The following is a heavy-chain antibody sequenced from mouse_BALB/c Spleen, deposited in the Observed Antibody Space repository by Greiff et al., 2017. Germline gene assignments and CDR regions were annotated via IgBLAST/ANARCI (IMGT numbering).Heavy chain of an antibody. V-gene: IGHV1-5*01. CDR2: IYPGNSDT. D-gene: IGHD1-1*01. J-gene: IGHJ4*01. CDR3: ARSLYYGSSYDAMDY. Sequence: VQLQQSGTVLARPGASVKMSCKASGYSFTSYWMHWVKQRPGQGLEWIGAIYPGNSDTSYNQKFKGKAKLTAVTSASTAYMELSSLTNEDSAVYYGARSLYYGSSYDAMDYWGQGTSVTVSS. CDR1: GYSFTSYW.